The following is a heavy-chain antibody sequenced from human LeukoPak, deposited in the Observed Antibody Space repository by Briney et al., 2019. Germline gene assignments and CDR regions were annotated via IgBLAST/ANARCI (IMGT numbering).Heavy chain of an antibody. CDR1: GFTFSSYG. CDR2: INPDGSST. V-gene: IGHV3-74*01. J-gene: IGHJ6*02. Sequence: PGGSLRLTCAASGFTFSSYGMHWVRQAPGKGLVWVSNINPDGSSTTYADSVKGRFTISRDNAKNTLYLQMISLRAEDTAVYYCARARGMDVWGQGTTVTVSS. CDR3: ARARGMDV.